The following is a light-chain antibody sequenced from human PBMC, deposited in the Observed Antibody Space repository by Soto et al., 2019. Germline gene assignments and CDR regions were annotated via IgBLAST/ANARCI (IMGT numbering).Light chain of an antibody. J-gene: IGKJ5*01. V-gene: IGKV1-27*01. CDR2: AAS. CDR3: QKYNSDPRT. CDR1: QGISNY. Sequence: DIEITQSPSILYASVGDRVTITCRASQGISNYLAWYQQETGKVPKLLIYAASTLQSGVPSRFSGSGSWTDFTLTLSRLQTEDVSTDYCQKYNSDPRTFGQGTRLEI.